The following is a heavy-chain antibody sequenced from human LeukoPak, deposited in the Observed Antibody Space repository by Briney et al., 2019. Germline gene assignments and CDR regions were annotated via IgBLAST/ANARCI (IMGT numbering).Heavy chain of an antibody. D-gene: IGHD1-1*01. CDR3: ARDAAHSADPPRYTNYGMDM. J-gene: IGHJ6*02. V-gene: IGHV1-18*01. CDR2: ISAYNGNT. CDR1: GYTFTSYG. Sequence: ASVKVSCKASGYTFTSYGISWVRQAPGQGLEWMGWISAYNGNTNYAQKLQGRVTMTTDTSTSTAYMELRSLRSDDTAVYYCARDAAHSADPPRYTNYGMDMWGPETTLTVS.